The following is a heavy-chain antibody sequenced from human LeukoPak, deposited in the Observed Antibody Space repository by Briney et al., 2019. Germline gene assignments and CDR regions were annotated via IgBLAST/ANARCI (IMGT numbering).Heavy chain of an antibody. J-gene: IGHJ5*02. V-gene: IGHV3-23*01. CDR3: ARSRGPGSHWFDP. CDR1: GFTFNTYA. D-gene: IGHD3-10*01. Sequence: GGSLRLSCAASGFTFNTYALSWVRQAPGKGLEWVSTLSDSTYYTDSVQGRFTISRDSSKNTLYLQMDSLTTDDTAIYFCARSRGPGSHWFDPWGQGTVVTVSS. CDR2: LSDST.